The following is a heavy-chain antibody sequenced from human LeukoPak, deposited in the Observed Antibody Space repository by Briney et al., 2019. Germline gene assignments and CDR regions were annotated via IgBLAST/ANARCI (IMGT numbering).Heavy chain of an antibody. CDR3: ARTDDLGYCSGGSCYLRV. Sequence: GASVKVSCKASGYTFTGYYMHWVRQAPGQGLEWMGWINPNSGGTNYAQKFQGRVTMTRDTSISTAYMELSRLRSDDTAVYYCARTDDLGYCSGGSCYLRVWGQGTLVTVSS. J-gene: IGHJ4*02. CDR1: GYTFTGYY. V-gene: IGHV1-2*02. CDR2: INPNSGGT. D-gene: IGHD2-15*01.